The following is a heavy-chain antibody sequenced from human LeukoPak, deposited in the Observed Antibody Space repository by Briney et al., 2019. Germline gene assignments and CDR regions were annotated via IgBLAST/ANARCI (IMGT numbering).Heavy chain of an antibody. CDR1: GFTFSSYS. V-gene: IGHV3-21*01. Sequence: GGPLRLSCAASGFTFSSYSMNWVRQAPGKGLEWVSSISSSSSYIYYADSVKGRFTISRDNAKNSLYLQMNSLRAEDTAVYYCAREAGSYAFDIWGQGTMVTVSS. J-gene: IGHJ3*02. CDR3: AREAGSYAFDI. D-gene: IGHD1-26*01. CDR2: ISSSSSYI.